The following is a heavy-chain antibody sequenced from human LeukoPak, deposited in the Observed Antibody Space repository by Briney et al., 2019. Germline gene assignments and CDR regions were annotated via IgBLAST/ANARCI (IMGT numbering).Heavy chain of an antibody. CDR1: GFTFSSYA. D-gene: IGHD3-22*01. J-gene: IGHJ4*02. CDR2: ISGSGGST. V-gene: IGHV3-23*01. Sequence: GGSLRLSCAASGFTFSSYAMSWVRQAPGKGLEWVSAISGSGGSTYYADSVKGRFTISRDNSKNTLCLQMNSLRAEDTAVYYCAKPYYDSSGWGYYFDYWGQGTLVTVSS. CDR3: AKPYYDSSGWGYYFDY.